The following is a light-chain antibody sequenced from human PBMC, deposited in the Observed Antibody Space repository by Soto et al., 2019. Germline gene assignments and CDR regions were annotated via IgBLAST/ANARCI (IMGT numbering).Light chain of an antibody. CDR3: QQSYTIPWT. V-gene: IGKV1-39*01. CDR1: QSISGY. J-gene: IGKJ1*01. Sequence: DIQMTQSPSSLSASVGDSVTMTCRASQSISGYLSWYQQKPRRAPKVVIYAASTLQSGVPSRFRGSGSVTDFTLTITSLQPEDFATYYCQQSYTIPWTFGQGTMVEIK. CDR2: AAS.